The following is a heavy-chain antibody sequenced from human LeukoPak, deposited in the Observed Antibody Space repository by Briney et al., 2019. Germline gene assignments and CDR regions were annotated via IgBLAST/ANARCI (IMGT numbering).Heavy chain of an antibody. Sequence: GGSLRLSYAASGFTFSSYVMHWVRQAPGKGLEWVAFIRYDGTNRYYADSVKGRFTISRDNSKNTLYLQMNSLRAEDTAVYYCAKSTIVGATVDAFDIWGQGTMVTVSS. CDR2: IRYDGTNR. CDR1: GFTFSSYV. V-gene: IGHV3-30*02. CDR3: AKSTIVGATVDAFDI. J-gene: IGHJ3*02. D-gene: IGHD1-26*01.